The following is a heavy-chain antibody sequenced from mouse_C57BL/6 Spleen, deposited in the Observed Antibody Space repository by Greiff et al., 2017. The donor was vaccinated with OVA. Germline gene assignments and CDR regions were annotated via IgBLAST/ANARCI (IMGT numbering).Heavy chain of an antibody. D-gene: IGHD4-1*01. Sequence: QVQLQQSGPELVKPGASVKLSCKASGYTFTSYWMNWVKQRPGRGLEWIGRIDPNSGGTKYNEKFKSKATLTVDKPSSTAYMQLSSLTSEDSAVYYCARGVLTGTPWFAYWGQGTLVTVSA. V-gene: IGHV1-72*01. CDR2: IDPNSGGT. J-gene: IGHJ3*01. CDR1: GYTFTSYW. CDR3: ARGVLTGTPWFAY.